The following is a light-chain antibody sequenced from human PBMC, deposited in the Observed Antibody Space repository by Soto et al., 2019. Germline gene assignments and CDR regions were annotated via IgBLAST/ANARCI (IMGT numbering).Light chain of an antibody. J-gene: IGKJ1*01. Sequence: EIVMTQSPATLSVSPGETATLSSRASQSVSSNLAWYKQKPGQAPRLLIYGASTRATGIPARFSGSGSGTEFTLTISSLQSEDFAVYYCQQYNNWGTVGQGTKVEIK. V-gene: IGKV3-15*01. CDR2: GAS. CDR3: QQYNNWGT. CDR1: QSVSSN.